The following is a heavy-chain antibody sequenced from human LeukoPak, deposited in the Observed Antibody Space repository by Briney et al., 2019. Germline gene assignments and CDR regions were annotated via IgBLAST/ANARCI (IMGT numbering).Heavy chain of an antibody. CDR3: ARDENYYDWKGVFRFDP. D-gene: IGHD3-22*01. CDR1: GFTFSSYW. CDR2: INSDGSTA. Sequence: PGGSPRLSCAASGFTFSSYWMHWVRQAPGKGLVWVSRINSDGSTAAYADSVKGRFTISRDNAKNTLYLQMNSLRAEDTAVYYCARDENYYDWKGVFRFDPWGQGTLVTVSS. V-gene: IGHV3-74*01. J-gene: IGHJ5*02.